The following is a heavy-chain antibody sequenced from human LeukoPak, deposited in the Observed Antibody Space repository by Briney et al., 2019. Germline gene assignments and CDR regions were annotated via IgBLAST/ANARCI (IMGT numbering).Heavy chain of an antibody. Sequence: PGGSLRLSCAASGFTFSTYAMHWVRQAPGKGLEWVAVISYDGSSKDYADSVKGRFIISRDNSKNTLYLQMNSLRAEDTAVYYCAREWGLRLFDYWGQGTLVTVSS. CDR2: ISYDGSSK. D-gene: IGHD1-26*01. J-gene: IGHJ4*02. CDR3: AREWGLRLFDY. CDR1: GFTFSTYA. V-gene: IGHV3-30-3*01.